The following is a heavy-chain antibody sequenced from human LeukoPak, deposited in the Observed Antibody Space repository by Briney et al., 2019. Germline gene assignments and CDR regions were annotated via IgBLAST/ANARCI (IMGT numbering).Heavy chain of an antibody. V-gene: IGHV3-30*02. CDR2: IRYDGSNK. CDR3: AKDLYSSGWYYFDY. Sequence: GGSLRLSCAASGFTFSSYGMHWVRQAPGKGLEWVAFIRYDGSNKYYADSVKGRFTISRDNSKNTLYLQMNSLRAEDTAVYYCAKDLYSSGWYYFDYWGQGTLVTVSS. J-gene: IGHJ4*02. CDR1: GFTFSSYG. D-gene: IGHD6-19*01.